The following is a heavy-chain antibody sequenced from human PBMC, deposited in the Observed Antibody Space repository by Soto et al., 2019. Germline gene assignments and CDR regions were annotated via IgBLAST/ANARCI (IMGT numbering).Heavy chain of an antibody. D-gene: IGHD3-10*01. V-gene: IGHV4-39*07. CDR3: ARADLYGSGSYSLDY. Sequence: SSETLSLTCTVSGGSISSSGSYWGWIRQPPGKGLEWIGNISFSGNTFYNPSLKSRVTIYVDTSKNQFSLKLSSVTAADTAVYYCARADLYGSGSYSLDYWGQGTLVTVSS. CDR1: GGSISSSGSY. CDR2: ISFSGNT. J-gene: IGHJ4*02.